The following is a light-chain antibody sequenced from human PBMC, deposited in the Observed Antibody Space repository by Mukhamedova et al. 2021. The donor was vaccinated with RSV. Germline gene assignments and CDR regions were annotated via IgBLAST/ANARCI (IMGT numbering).Light chain of an antibody. V-gene: IGLV3-19*01. Sequence: ASWYQQKPGQAPVLVIYGKNNRPSGIPDRFSGSSSGNTASLTITGAQAEDEADYYGNSRNSRGNHLVEFAGGPNLTVL. CDR3: NSRNSRGNHLVE. CDR2: GKN. J-gene: IGLJ2*01.